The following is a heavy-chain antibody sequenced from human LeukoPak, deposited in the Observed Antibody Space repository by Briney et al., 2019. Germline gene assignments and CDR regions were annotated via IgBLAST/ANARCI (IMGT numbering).Heavy chain of an antibody. V-gene: IGHV3-11*03. Sequence: GGSLRLSCAASGFAFSDYYMSWIRQAPGKGLEWVSYISNSTSYTNYADSLKGRFTISRDNAKNSLYLQMNSLRAEDTAVYYCASTLYRSGASCPYYYYGMDVWGQGTTVTVSS. CDR2: ISNSTSYT. CDR3: ASTLYRSGASCPYYYYGMDV. J-gene: IGHJ6*02. CDR1: GFAFSDYY. D-gene: IGHD2-15*01.